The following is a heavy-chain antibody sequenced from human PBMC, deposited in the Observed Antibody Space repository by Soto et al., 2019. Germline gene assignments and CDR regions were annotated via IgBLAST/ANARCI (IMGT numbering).Heavy chain of an antibody. D-gene: IGHD1-1*01. CDR3: AKVGDEYNWNDARRQN. CDR1: GFTFSNAC. V-gene: IGHV3-23*01. J-gene: IGHJ4*02. Sequence: GGSLRLSCAASGFTFSNACINWVRQAPGKGLEWVSAISGSGGSTYYADSVKGRFTISRDNSKNTLYLQMNSLRAEDMAVYYCAKVGDEYNWNDARRQNWGQGTLVTVSS. CDR2: ISGSGGST.